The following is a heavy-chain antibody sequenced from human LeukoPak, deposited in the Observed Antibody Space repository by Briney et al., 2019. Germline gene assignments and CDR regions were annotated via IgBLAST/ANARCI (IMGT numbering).Heavy chain of an antibody. CDR3: ARQVTMVRGDLFDY. V-gene: IGHV4-59*08. CDR1: GGSISSYY. D-gene: IGHD3-10*01. CDR2: IYYSGST. J-gene: IGHJ4*02. Sequence: PSETLSLTCTVSGGSISSYYWSWIRQPPGKGLEWIGYIYYSGSTNYNPSLKSRVTISVDTSKNQFSLKLSSVTAADTAVYYCARQVTMVRGDLFDYWGQGTLVTVSS.